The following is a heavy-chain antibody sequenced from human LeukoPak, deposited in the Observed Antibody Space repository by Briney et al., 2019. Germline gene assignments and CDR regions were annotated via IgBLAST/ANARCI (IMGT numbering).Heavy chain of an antibody. CDR2: IYYSGST. CDR1: GGSISSGSYY. CDR3: ARLTGYSSGWYRYFQH. Sequence: SETLSLTCTVSGGSISSGSYYWSWIRQPPGKGLEWIGYIYYSGSTNYNPSLKSRVTISVDTSKNQFSLKLSSVTAADTAVYYCARLTGYSSGWYRYFQHWGQGTLVTVSS. V-gene: IGHV4-61*01. J-gene: IGHJ1*01. D-gene: IGHD6-19*01.